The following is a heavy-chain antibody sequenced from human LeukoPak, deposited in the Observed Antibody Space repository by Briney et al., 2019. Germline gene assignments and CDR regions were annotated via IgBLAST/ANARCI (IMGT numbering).Heavy chain of an antibody. D-gene: IGHD3-22*01. V-gene: IGHV3-23*01. CDR3: AKDPTDFDSSGQKYFDY. CDR2: INASCGRT. Sequence: PGGSLSLSCVVSGFTFSTCAMSGVRQARGKGREWVSGINASCGRTNYADSVKGWITISRDNSKNTLYLQMNSLRGEDTAVYFCAKDPTDFDSSGQKYFDYWDQGTLVTVSS. CDR1: GFTFSTCA. J-gene: IGHJ4*02.